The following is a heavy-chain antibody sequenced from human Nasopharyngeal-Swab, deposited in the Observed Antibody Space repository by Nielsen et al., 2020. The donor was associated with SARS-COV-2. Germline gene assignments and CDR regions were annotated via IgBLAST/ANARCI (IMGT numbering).Heavy chain of an antibody. V-gene: IGHV3-23*01. Sequence: GESLKISCAASGFTFSSYAMSWVRQAPGKGPEWVSAISGSGGSTYYADSVKGRFTISRDNSKNTLYLQMNSLRAEDTAVYYCAKDQGDQWLVLDYWGQGTLVTVSS. J-gene: IGHJ4*02. CDR1: GFTFSSYA. D-gene: IGHD6-19*01. CDR2: ISGSGGST. CDR3: AKDQGDQWLVLDY.